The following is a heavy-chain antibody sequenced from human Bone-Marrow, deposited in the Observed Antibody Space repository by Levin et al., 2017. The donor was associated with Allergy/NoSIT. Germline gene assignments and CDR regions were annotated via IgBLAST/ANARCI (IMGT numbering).Heavy chain of an antibody. J-gene: IGHJ3*02. Sequence: GESLKISCAASGFTFSGSAMHWVRQASGKGLEWVGRIRSKANSYATAYAASVKGRFTISRDDSKNTAYLQMNSLKTEDTAVYYCTRRTIYCSGGSCYSDAFDIWGQGTMVTVSS. CDR3: TRRTIYCSGGSCYSDAFDI. D-gene: IGHD2-15*01. V-gene: IGHV3-73*01. CDR1: GFTFSGSA. CDR2: IRSKANSYAT.